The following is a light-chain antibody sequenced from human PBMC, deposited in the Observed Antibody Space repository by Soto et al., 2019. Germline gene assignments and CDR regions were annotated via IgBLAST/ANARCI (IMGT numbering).Light chain of an antibody. J-gene: IGKJ4*01. CDR1: QTISTY. CDR2: AAS. Sequence: DIQMTQSPSSLSASVGDRVTITCRASQTISTYLNWYQQKPGKAPKLLIYAASSLQSGVPSRFSGSGSGTDFTLTISRLQPEDFATYYCQQSYSTPPVTFGGGTQVEIK. CDR3: QQSYSTPPVT. V-gene: IGKV1-39*01.